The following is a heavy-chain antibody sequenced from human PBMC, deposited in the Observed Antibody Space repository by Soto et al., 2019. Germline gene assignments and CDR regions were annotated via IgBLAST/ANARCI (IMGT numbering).Heavy chain of an antibody. CDR2: IYYSGST. CDR3: ARLNADYYYYYMDV. V-gene: IGHV4-59*08. D-gene: IGHD2-2*01. J-gene: IGHJ6*03. CDR1: GGSISSYY. Sequence: PSETLSLTCTVSGGSISSYYWSWIRQPPGKGLEWIGYIYYSGSTNYNPSLKSRVTISVDTSKNQFSLKLSSVTAADTAVYYCARLNADYYYYYMDVWGKGTTVTVSS.